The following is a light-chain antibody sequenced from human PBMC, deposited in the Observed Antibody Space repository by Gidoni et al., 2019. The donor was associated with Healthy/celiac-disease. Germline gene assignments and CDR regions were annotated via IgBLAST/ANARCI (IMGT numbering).Light chain of an antibody. Sequence: SYELTQPPLVSVSPGQTARITCSGDALPKHYAYWYQQKPGQDPVLVIYKDSERPSGIPERFSGSSSGTTVTLTISGVQAEDEADYYCQSADSSGTFVVFGGGTKLTVL. CDR3: QSADSSGTFVV. V-gene: IGLV3-25*03. J-gene: IGLJ2*01. CDR1: ALPKHY. CDR2: KDS.